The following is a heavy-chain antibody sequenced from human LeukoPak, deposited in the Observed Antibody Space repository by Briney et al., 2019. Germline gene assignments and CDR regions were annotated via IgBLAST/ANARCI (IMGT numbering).Heavy chain of an antibody. D-gene: IGHD3-16*01. V-gene: IGHV4-39*01. CDR1: GGSISSSSYY. Sequence: SETLSLTCTVSGGSISSSSYYWGWIRQPPGKGLEWIGSIYYSGSTYYNPSLKSRVTISVDTSKNQFSLKLSSVTAADTAVYYWARRVGGGDSDYWGQGPLFTVPS. J-gene: IGHJ4*02. CDR3: ARRVGGGDSDY. CDR2: IYYSGST.